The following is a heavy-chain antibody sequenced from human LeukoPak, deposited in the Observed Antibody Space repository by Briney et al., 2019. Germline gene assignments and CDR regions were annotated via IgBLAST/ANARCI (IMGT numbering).Heavy chain of an antibody. Sequence: GGSLRLSCAASGFSFSRYDIHWVRQAPGKGLEWVAFIRYDGSNKNYADSVKGRFTISRDDFMSTVYLQMNSLRAEDTAVYYCAKDRQTITIFGVVNTPRANFDYWGQGTLVTVSS. CDR3: AKDRQTITIFGVVNTPRANFDY. CDR2: IRYDGSNK. J-gene: IGHJ4*02. V-gene: IGHV3-30*02. D-gene: IGHD3-3*01. CDR1: GFSFSRYD.